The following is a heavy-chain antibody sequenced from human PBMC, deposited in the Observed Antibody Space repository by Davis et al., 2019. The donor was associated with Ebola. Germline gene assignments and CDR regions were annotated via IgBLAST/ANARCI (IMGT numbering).Heavy chain of an antibody. CDR1: GGTFSSYA. V-gene: IGHV1-69*13. Sequence: AASVKVSCKASGGTFSSYAISWVRQAPGQGLEWMGGIIPIFGTANYAQKFQGRVTITADESTSTAYMELSSLRSEDTAVYYCARDLRRSYYYYGMDVWGQGTTVTVSS. D-gene: IGHD6-25*01. J-gene: IGHJ6*02. CDR2: IIPIFGTA. CDR3: ARDLRRSYYYYGMDV.